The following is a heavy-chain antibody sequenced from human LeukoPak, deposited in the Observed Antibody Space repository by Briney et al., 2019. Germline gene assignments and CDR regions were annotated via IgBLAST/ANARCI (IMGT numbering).Heavy chain of an antibody. CDR2: ISYDGSNK. CDR1: GFTFSSYA. Sequence: GGSLRLSCAASGFTFSSYAMHWVRQAPGKGLEWVAVISYDGSNKYYADSVKGRFTISRDNSKNTLYLQMNSLRAEDTAVYYCATISGGGTNAFDIWGQGTMVTVSS. J-gene: IGHJ3*02. CDR3: ATISGGGTNAFDI. V-gene: IGHV3-30*04. D-gene: IGHD7-27*01.